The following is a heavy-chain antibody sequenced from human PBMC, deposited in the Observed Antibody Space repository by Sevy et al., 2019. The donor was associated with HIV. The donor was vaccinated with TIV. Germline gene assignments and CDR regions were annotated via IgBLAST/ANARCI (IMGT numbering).Heavy chain of an antibody. CDR3: TTASWSQEDYYNY. CDR2: MKGKIYDGTI. V-gene: IGHV3-15*01. D-gene: IGHD6-13*01. J-gene: IGHJ4*02. CDR1: GFTFSNAW. Sequence: GGSLRLSCAASGFTFSNAWMSWVRQAPGKGLEWVGRMKGKIYDGTIDYAAPVKGRFSISRDDTKNTLYLQMNSLKTEDTAVYYCTTASWSQEDYYNYWGQGTLVTVSS.